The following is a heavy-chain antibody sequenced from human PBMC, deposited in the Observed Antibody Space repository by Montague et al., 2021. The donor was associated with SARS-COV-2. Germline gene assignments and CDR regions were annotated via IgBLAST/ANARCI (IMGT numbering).Heavy chain of an antibody. CDR3: AKDLVLRAARPDALDV. D-gene: IGHD6-6*01. Sequence: SLRLSCAASGFTFSSYSVNWVRQAPGKGMEWISYISSSTNIIYYEDSVKGRFTISRDNARNSLYLQMNSLRVDDTAVYYCAKDLVLRAARPDALDVWGQGTVVTVSS. J-gene: IGHJ3*01. CDR2: ISSSTNII. V-gene: IGHV3-48*04. CDR1: GFTFSSYS.